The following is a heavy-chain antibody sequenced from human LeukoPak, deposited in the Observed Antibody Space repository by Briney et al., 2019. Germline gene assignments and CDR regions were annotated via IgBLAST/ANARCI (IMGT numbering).Heavy chain of an antibody. V-gene: IGHV4-31*03. D-gene: IGHD3-3*01. CDR3: ARDNYDFWNNWFDP. CDR2: ICYSGST. J-gene: IGHJ5*02. CDR1: GGSISSGGYY. Sequence: PSQTLSLTCTVSGGSISSGGYYWSWIRQHPGKGLEWIGYICYSGSTYYNPSLKSRVTISVVTSKNQFSLKLSSVTAADTAVYYCARDNYDFWNNWFDPWGQGTLVTVSS.